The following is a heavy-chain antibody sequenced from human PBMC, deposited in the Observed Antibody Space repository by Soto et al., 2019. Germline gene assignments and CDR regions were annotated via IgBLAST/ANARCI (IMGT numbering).Heavy chain of an antibody. CDR1: GFTFSTYG. Sequence: QVQLVESGGGVVQPGRSLRLSCAASGFTFSTYGMHWVRQAPGKGLEWVSVISYDGSKKYYADSVKGRFTISRDNSKNALYLQMSSLRAEDTAVYYCVKGFSYSVIDYWGQGTLGTVSS. J-gene: IGHJ4*02. CDR3: VKGFSYSVIDY. CDR2: ISYDGSKK. V-gene: IGHV3-30*18. D-gene: IGHD5-18*01.